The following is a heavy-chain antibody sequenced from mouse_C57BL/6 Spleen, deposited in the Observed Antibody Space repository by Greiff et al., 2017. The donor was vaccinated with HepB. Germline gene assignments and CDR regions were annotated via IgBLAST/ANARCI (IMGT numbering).Heavy chain of an antibody. CDR2: ISYDGSN. V-gene: IGHV3-6*01. CDR3: AIECGTDAMDY. CDR1: GYSITSGYY. Sequence: EVQLQESGPGLVKPSQSLSLTCSVPGYSITSGYYWNWIRQFPGNKLEWMGYISYDGSNNYNPSLKNRISITRDTSKNQFFLKLNSVTTEDTATYYCAIECGTDAMDYWGQGTSVTVSS. J-gene: IGHJ4*01. D-gene: IGHD4-1*01.